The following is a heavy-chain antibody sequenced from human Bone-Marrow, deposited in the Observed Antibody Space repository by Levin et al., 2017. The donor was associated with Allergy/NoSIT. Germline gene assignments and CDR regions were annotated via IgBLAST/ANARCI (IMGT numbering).Heavy chain of an antibody. V-gene: IGHV3-23*01. J-gene: IGHJ3*02. D-gene: IGHD5-12*01. CDR1: GFTFRDYA. CDR3: AKDYVAAIGNDAFDI. Sequence: GGSLRLSCVASGFTFRDYAMNWVRQPPGKGLEWVSSSSGSGGTTYYGDSVKGRFTISRDNSRNTLYLQMNSLRAEDTAVYYCAKDYVAAIGNDAFDIWGQGTMVTVSS. CDR2: SSGSGGTT.